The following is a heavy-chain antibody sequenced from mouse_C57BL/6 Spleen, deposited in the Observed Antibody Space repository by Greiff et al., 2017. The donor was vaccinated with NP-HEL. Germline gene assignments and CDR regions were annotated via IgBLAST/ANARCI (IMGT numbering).Heavy chain of an antibody. Sequence: EVQGVESGAELVKPGASVKLSCTASGFNIKDYYMHWVKQRTEQGLEWIGRIDPEDGETKYAPKFQGKATITADTSSNTAYLQLSSLTSEDTAVYYCAREVYYGSPHWYFDVWGTGTTVTVSS. CDR1: GFNIKDYY. D-gene: IGHD1-1*01. CDR3: AREVYYGSPHWYFDV. V-gene: IGHV14-2*01. J-gene: IGHJ1*03. CDR2: IDPEDGET.